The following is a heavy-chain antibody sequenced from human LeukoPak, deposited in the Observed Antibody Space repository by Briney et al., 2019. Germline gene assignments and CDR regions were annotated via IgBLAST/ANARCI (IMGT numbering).Heavy chain of an antibody. CDR2: MNPNSGNT. CDR1: GYTFTSYD. D-gene: IGHD3-10*01. Sequence: ASVKVSCKASGYTFTSYDINWVRQATGQGLEWMGWMNPNSGNTGYAQKFQGRVTITRNTSISTAYMELSSLRSEDTAVYYCARGFGSKRNYYGSGSYSWGQGTLVTVSS. CDR3: ARGFGSKRNYYGSGSYS. V-gene: IGHV1-8*03. J-gene: IGHJ5*02.